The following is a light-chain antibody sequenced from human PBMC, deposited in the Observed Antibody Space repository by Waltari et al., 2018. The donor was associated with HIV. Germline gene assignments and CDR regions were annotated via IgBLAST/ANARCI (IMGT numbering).Light chain of an antibody. Sequence: QSVLTQPPSASGTPGQRVTISCSGSSSNIGSNYVYWYQQLPGTAPKLLIYRNKQRPWVVPDRFAGSKSGTSASLAISGLRSEDEADYYCAAWDDSLSGQVFGGGTKLTVL. CDR1: SSNIGSNY. J-gene: IGLJ3*02. CDR2: RNK. V-gene: IGLV1-47*01. CDR3: AAWDDSLSGQV.